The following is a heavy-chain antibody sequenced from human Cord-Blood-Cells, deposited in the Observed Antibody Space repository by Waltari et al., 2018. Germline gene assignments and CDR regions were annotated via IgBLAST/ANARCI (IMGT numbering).Heavy chain of an antibody. Sequence: EVQLVESGGGLVQPGGSLRLSCAASGFTFSSYWMGWVRQAPGKGLGWVANIKKDGSEKYYVDSVKGLFTISRDNAKNSLYLQMNSLRAEDTAVYYCARGGGADYWGQGTLVTVSS. CDR2: IKKDGSEK. CDR1: GFTFSSYW. J-gene: IGHJ4*02. D-gene: IGHD3-16*01. V-gene: IGHV3-7*04. CDR3: ARGGGADY.